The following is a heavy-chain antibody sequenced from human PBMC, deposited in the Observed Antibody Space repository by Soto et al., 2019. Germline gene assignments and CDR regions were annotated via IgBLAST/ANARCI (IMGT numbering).Heavy chain of an antibody. J-gene: IGHJ6*02. V-gene: IGHV3-48*01. D-gene: IGHD3-3*01. CDR1: GFTFSSNS. CDR3: VRIIWNGHLAIDV. CDR2: ISSSSSTI. Sequence: EVQVVESGAGLVQPGGSVRLSCAASGFTFSSNSMNWVRQAPGKGLEWISYISSSSSTIYVDSVKGRITISSDYANNRLELQTVCLCAGATVRYSCVRIIWNGHLAIDVWGQGTTVTVSS.